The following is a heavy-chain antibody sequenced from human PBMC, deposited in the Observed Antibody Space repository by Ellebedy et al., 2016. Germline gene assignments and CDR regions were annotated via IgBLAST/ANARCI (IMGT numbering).Heavy chain of an antibody. V-gene: IGHV3-33*01. J-gene: IGHJ3*02. Sequence: GESLKISCAASGFTFSDYGMHWVRQAPGKGLEWVAVIWYDGSNKYYAASLKGRFTISRDNSKNTLDLQMNSLRGEDTAVYYCARVGAVGGTTDAFDIWGQGTMVTVSS. D-gene: IGHD1-14*01. CDR2: IWYDGSNK. CDR1: GFTFSDYG. CDR3: ARVGAVGGTTDAFDI.